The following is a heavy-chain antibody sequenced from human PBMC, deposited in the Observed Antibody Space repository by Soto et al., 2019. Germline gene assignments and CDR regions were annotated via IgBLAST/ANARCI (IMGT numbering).Heavy chain of an antibody. D-gene: IGHD3-10*01. CDR3: ARGSPLGLWFGELTTNYYYYYGMDV. CDR1: CESFTAYY. J-gene: IGHJ6*02. V-gene: IGHV4-34*01. Sequence: PSWTLSLTCAVYCESFTAYYGSWIPQTAGKGLEWIGDINHSGSTNYNPYLKNRVTISVDTSKNQFSLKLSSVTAADTAVYYCARGSPLGLWFGELTTNYYYYYGMDVWGQGTTVTVSS. CDR2: INHSGST.